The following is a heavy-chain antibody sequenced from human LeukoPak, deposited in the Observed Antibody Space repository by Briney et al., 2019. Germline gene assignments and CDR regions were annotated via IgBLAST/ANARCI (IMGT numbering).Heavy chain of an antibody. Sequence: SETLSLTCTVSGGSISSYYWSWIRQPPGKGLEWIGYIYYSGSTNYNPSLKSRVTISVDTSKNQFSLKLSSETAADTAVYYCARVPWMTNWFDPWGQGTLVTVSS. CDR3: ARVPWMTNWFDP. CDR2: IYYSGST. V-gene: IGHV4-59*01. J-gene: IGHJ5*02. D-gene: IGHD5-12*01. CDR1: GGSISSYY.